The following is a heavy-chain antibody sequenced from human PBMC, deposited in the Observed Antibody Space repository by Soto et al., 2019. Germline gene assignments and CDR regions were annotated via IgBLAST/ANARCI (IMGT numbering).Heavy chain of an antibody. CDR2: INPNSGGT. V-gene: IGHV1-2*04. J-gene: IGHJ6*02. CDR3: ARAPNYDFWSGYYNYYYGMDV. D-gene: IGHD3-3*01. CDR1: GYTFTGYY. Sequence: ASVKVSCKASGYTFTGYYMRWVRQAPGQGLEWMGWINPNSGGTNYAQKFQGWVTMTRDTSISTAYMELSRLRSDDTAVYYCARAPNYDFWSGYYNYYYGMDVWGQGTTVTVSS.